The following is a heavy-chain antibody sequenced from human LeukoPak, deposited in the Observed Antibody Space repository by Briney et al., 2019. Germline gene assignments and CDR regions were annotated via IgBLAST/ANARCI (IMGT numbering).Heavy chain of an antibody. J-gene: IGHJ4*02. V-gene: IGHV3-30*02. D-gene: IGHD5-18*01. Sequence: GGSLRLSCAAXGXXFSSYGMHWVRQAPGKGLEWVAFIRYDGSNKYYADSVKGRFTISRDNSKNTLYLQMNSLRAEDTAVYYCAHARASGYSYGFDYWGQGTLVTVSS. CDR3: AHARASGYSYGFDY. CDR1: GXXFSSYG. CDR2: IRYDGSNK.